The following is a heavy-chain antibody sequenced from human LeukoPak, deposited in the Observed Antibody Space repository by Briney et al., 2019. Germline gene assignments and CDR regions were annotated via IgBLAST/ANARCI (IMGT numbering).Heavy chain of an antibody. CDR1: GLSFSSHW. J-gene: IGHJ4*02. Sequence: PGGSLRLSCAASGLSFSSHWMSWVRQAPGKGLEWVANINQDGSVINYVGSVKGRFTISRDNAENSLYLQMNSLRGDDTALYYCAKDSLIGYSSGGFDYWGQGTLVTVSS. V-gene: IGHV3-7*01. CDR3: AKDSLIGYSSGGFDY. CDR2: INQDGSVI. D-gene: IGHD6-19*01.